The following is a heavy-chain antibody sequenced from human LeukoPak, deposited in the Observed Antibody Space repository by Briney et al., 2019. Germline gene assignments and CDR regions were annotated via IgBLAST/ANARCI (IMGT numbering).Heavy chain of an antibody. CDR3: ARGYAGAATFDY. CDR1: GGSISSYY. J-gene: IGHJ4*02. CDR2: INYSGST. Sequence: SETLSLTCTVSGGSISSYYWSWMRQPPGKGLEWIGYINYSGSTKYIPSLKSRVTISVDTSKNQFSLKLTSVTAADTAVYYCARGYAGAATFDYWGQGTLVTVSS. D-gene: IGHD1-26*01. V-gene: IGHV4-59*01.